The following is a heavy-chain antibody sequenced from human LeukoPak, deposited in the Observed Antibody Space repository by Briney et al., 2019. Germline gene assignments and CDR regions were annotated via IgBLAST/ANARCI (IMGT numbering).Heavy chain of an antibody. J-gene: IGHJ6*02. V-gene: IGHV4-59*08. CDR2: IYYNAST. Sequence: PSDPLSLTCSVSGGSLSRYYWRWIRQPPGKGLEWIGDIYYNASTNYNPSLKSRVTISVDTSKNQFSLKLSSVTAADTAVYYCARHPRDGYNSPYFYYGVAVWGHGTTVTVSS. CDR3: ARHPRDGYNSPYFYYGVAV. CDR1: GGSLSRYY. D-gene: IGHD5-24*01.